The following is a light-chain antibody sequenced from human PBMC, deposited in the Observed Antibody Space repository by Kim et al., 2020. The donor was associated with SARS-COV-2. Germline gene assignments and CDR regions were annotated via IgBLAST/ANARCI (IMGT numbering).Light chain of an antibody. CDR1: QCISSC. CDR3: QQTYSTPRT. CDR2: AAS. V-gene: IGKV1-39*01. J-gene: IGKJ1*01. Sequence: ASVGDRVTITCRASQCISSCLTWYQQKPGEAPNLLLYAASSLQSGVPSRFSGSESGTDFTLTISSLQPEDFATYYYQQTYSTPRTFGQGTKVDIK.